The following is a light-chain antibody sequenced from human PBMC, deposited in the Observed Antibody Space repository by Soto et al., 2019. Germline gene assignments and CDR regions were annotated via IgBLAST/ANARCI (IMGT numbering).Light chain of an antibody. Sequence: DIQMTQSPSTLSASVGDTVTVTCRASQSVSGWLAWYQQKPGEAPKLLIYDASALPRGVPSRFSGGGSGTKSALSFASRQPDGCATYYCEQYETFSGTFGPGTKVKI. CDR3: EQYETFSGT. V-gene: IGKV1-5*01. CDR2: DAS. CDR1: QSVSGW. J-gene: IGKJ1*01.